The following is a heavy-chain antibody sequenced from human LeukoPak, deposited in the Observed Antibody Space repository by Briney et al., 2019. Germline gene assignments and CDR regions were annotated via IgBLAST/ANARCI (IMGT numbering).Heavy chain of an antibody. CDR3: ATDLAILPY. J-gene: IGHJ4*02. Sequence: GASVEVSCKASGYTFTSYGISWVRQAPGQGLEWMGWISAYNGNTNYAQKLQGRVTMTTDTSTSTAYMELSSLRSEDTAVYYCATDLAILPYWGQGTLVTVSS. V-gene: IGHV1-18*01. CDR1: GYTFTSYG. D-gene: IGHD2-15*01. CDR2: ISAYNGNT.